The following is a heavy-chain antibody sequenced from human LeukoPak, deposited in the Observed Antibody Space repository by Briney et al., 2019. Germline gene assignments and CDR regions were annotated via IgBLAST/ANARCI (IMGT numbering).Heavy chain of an antibody. D-gene: IGHD3-22*01. CDR2: INPNSGGT. J-gene: IGHJ6*02. CDR3: ARDVSYYYYDSSGLEEIYGMDV. Sequence: EASVKVSCKGSGHTFIGYYIHWVRQAPGQGLEWMGWINPNSGGTNYAQKFQGRVTMTWDTSTTTAYLELSWLRSDDTAVYYCARDVSYYYYDSSGLEEIYGMDVWGQGTTVTVSS. V-gene: IGHV1-2*02. CDR1: GHTFIGYY.